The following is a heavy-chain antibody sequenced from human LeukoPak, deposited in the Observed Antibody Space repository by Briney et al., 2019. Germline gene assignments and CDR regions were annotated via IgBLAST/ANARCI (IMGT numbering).Heavy chain of an antibody. Sequence: GGSLRLSCETAGFTFSSYVMHWVRRTPGKGLEWVSVIFSGGTTYYADSVKDRFTISRDNSKNTLYLQMNSLRAEDTAMYYCARGYSSSRYDWGQGTLVTVSS. V-gene: IGHV3-53*01. CDR2: IFSGGTT. D-gene: IGHD6-13*01. CDR3: ARGYSSSRYD. CDR1: GFTFSSYV. J-gene: IGHJ4*02.